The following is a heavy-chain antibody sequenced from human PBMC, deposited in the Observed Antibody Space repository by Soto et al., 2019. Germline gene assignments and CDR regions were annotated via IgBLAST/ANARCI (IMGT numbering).Heavy chain of an antibody. V-gene: IGHV4-31*03. J-gene: IGHJ6*02. CDR2: IYYIGST. CDR1: GGSISSGVYY. D-gene: IGHD5-18*01. CDR3: ERAAIVDTAMVTLNQLNYYYGMDV. Sequence: SETLSLTCTVSGGSISSGVYYWSWIRHHPGKGLEWIGYIYYIGSTYYNPSLKSRVTISVDTSKNQFSLKLSSVTAADTAVYYCERAAIVDTAMVTLNQLNYYYGMDVWGQGTTVTVSS.